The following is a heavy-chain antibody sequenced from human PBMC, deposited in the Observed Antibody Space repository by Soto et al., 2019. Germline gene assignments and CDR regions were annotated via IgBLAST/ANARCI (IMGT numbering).Heavy chain of an antibody. CDR2: IIPILGIA. D-gene: IGHD2-15*01. CDR3: ASTPIAATTFLFDY. V-gene: IGHV1-69*02. Sequence: ASVKVSCKASGYTFTSYYMHWVRQAPGQGLEWMGRIIPILGIANYAQKFQGRVTITADKSTSTAYMELSSLRSEDTAVYYCASTPIAATTFLFDYWGQGTLVTVSS. CDR1: GYTFTSYY. J-gene: IGHJ4*02.